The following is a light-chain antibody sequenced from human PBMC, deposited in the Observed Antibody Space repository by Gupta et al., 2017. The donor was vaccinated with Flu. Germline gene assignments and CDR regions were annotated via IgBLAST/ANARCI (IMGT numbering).Light chain of an antibody. CDR1: QSRLHSDGKTY. CDR3: MPRLQFPRK. Sequence: SSCKSRQSRLHSDGKTYLYWSLQKPGQPPKLPIYEVSYRLSGVPDRFSGRGSGTDFTLRISRVEAEDVGVYSCMPRLQFPRKFGQGTKLEI. J-gene: IGKJ2*01. CDR2: EVS. V-gene: IGKV2D-29*01.